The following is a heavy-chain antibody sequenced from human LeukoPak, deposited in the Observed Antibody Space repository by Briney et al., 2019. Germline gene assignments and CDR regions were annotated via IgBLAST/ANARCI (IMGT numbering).Heavy chain of an antibody. CDR3: ARTGDNGYYGSGSPPLDFDY. Sequence: SETLSLTCTVSGGSISSGGYYWSWIRQHPGKGLEWIVYIYYSGSTYYNPSLKSRVTISVDTSKNQFSLKLSSVTAADTAVYYCARTGDNGYYGSGSPPLDFDYWGQGTLVTVSS. CDR2: IYYSGST. J-gene: IGHJ4*02. V-gene: IGHV4-31*03. CDR1: GGSISSGGYY. D-gene: IGHD3-10*01.